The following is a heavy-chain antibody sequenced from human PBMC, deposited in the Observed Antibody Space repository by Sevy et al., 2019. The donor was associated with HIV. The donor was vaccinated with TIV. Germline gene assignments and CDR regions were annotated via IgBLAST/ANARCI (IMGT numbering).Heavy chain of an antibody. CDR2: ISYDGRNNK. D-gene: IGHD2-2*01. V-gene: IGHV3-30*04. J-gene: IGHJ5*02. CDR3: AKAALVVPVTNWFDP. CDR1: GFRFSDYS. Sequence: GGSLRLSCAASGFRFSDYSMHWVRQAPGKGLEWVAVISYDGRNNKYNVDSVKGRFTISRDNSKNTLYLQMNSLRAEDTAVYYCAKAALVVPVTNWFDPWGQGTLVTVSS.